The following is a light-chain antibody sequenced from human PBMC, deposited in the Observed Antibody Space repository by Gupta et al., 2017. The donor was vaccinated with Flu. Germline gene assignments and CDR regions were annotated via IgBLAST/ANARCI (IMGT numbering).Light chain of an antibody. CDR3: AAWDDSLKGPV. Sequence: QSVLTQPPSASGTPGQRVTISCSGSSSNIGGNTVNWYQQLPGTAPKLLIYSSKKRPSGVPDRFSGSKSGTSASLAISGLQSEDEADYYCAAWDDSLKGPVFGGGTKLTVL. CDR2: SSK. V-gene: IGLV1-44*01. CDR1: SSNIGGNT. J-gene: IGLJ3*02.